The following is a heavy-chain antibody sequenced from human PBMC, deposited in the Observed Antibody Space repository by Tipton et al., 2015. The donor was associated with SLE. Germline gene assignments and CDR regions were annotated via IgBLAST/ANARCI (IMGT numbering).Heavy chain of an antibody. CDR2: IYYSGST. J-gene: IGHJ4*02. CDR1: GGSISSGDYY. V-gene: IGHV4-30-4*01. Sequence: TLSLTCTVSGGSISSGDYYWSWIRQPPGKGLEWIGYIYYSGSTYYNPSLKSRVTISVDTSKNQFSLKLSSVTAADTAVYYCARDSDTIFGVVIDYWGQGTLVTVSS. D-gene: IGHD3-3*01. CDR3: ARDSDTIFGVVIDY.